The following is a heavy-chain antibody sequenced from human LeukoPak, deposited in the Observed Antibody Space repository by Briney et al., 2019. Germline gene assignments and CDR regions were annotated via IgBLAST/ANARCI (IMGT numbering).Heavy chain of an antibody. CDR2: IYYSGST. CDR1: GGSISSSSYY. CDR3: ARLARNPSIAARGTP. V-gene: IGHV4-39*01. J-gene: IGHJ5*02. D-gene: IGHD6-6*01. Sequence: SETLSLTCTVSGGSISSSSYYWGWIRQPPGKGLEWIGSIYYSGSTYYNPSLKSRVTISVDTSKNQSSLKLSSVTAADTAVYYCARLARNPSIAARGTPWGQGTLVTVSS.